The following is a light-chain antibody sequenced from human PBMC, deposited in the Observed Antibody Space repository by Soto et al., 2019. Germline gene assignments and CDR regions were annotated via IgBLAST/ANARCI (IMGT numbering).Light chain of an antibody. CDR2: GNS. V-gene: IGLV1-40*01. Sequence: QSVVTQPPSVSGAPGQRVTISCTGSSSNIGAGYDVHWYQQLPGTAPKLLIYGNSNRPSGVTDRFSGSKSGTSASLAITGLQAEDEADYYCQSYDSSLSGSGVVFGGGTKLTVL. CDR3: QSYDSSLSGSGVV. J-gene: IGLJ2*01. CDR1: SSNIGAGYD.